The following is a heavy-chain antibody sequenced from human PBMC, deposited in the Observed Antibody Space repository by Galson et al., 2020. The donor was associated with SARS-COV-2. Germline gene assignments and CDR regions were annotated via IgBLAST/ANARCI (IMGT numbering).Heavy chain of an antibody. D-gene: IGHD3-10*01. Sequence: ASVKVSCKVSGYTLTELSMHWVRQAPGKGLEWMGGFDPEDGETIYAQKFQGRVTMTEDTSTDTAYMELSSLRSKDTAVYYCATEMAYYGSGSPSYWGQGTLVTVSS. J-gene: IGHJ4*02. CDR3: ATEMAYYGSGSPSY. CDR2: FDPEDGET. CDR1: GYTLTELS. V-gene: IGHV1-24*01.